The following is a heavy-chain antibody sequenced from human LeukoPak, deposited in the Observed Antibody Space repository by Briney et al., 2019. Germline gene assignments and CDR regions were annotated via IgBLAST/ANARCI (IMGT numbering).Heavy chain of an antibody. V-gene: IGHV4-34*01. CDR2: INHSGST. Sequence: SETLSLTCAVYGGSFSGYYWGWIRQPPGRGLEWIGEINHSGSTNYNPSLKSRVTMSVDTSKNQFSLKLSSVTAADTAVYYCAREAQDWNHEGAFDIWGQGTMVTVSS. D-gene: IGHD1-1*01. J-gene: IGHJ3*02. CDR1: GGSFSGYY. CDR3: AREAQDWNHEGAFDI.